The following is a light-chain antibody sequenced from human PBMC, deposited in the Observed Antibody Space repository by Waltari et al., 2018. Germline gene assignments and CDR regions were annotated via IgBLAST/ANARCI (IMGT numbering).Light chain of an antibody. Sequence: QSALTQPASVSGSLGQSIPIPCPETSSDVGRYNYVSWYQHHPGRAPKLLIYEVSNRPSGVSNRFSGSKSGNTAFLTVSGLQAEDEADYYCSAYTSITSFCVFGTGTKVTVL. CDR2: EVS. CDR3: SAYTSITSFCV. J-gene: IGLJ1*01. CDR1: SSDVGRYNY. V-gene: IGLV2-14*01.